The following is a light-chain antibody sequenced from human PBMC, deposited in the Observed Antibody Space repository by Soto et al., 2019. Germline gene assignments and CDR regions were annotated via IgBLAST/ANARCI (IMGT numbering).Light chain of an antibody. CDR2: DAS. J-gene: IGKJ2*01. CDR1: QSISSY. CDR3: QQRRNWPRGYT. V-gene: IGKV3-11*01. Sequence: EIVLTQSPATLSLSPGERATLSCRASQSISSYLAWYQQKPGQAPRLLIYDASNRATGIPARFSGSGSGTDFTLTISSLEPEDFALYYCQQRRNWPRGYTFGQGTKLEIK.